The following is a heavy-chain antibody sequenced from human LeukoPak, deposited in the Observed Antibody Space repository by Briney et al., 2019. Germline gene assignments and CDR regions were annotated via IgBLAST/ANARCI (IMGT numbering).Heavy chain of an antibody. V-gene: IGHV3-9*01. CDR3: AKVTIFAPRFDY. CDR1: GFTFDDYA. Sequence: PGGSLRLSCAASGFTFDDYAMHWVRQAPGKGLEWVSGISWNSGSIGYADSVKGRFTISRDNAKNSLYLQMNSLRAEDTAVYYCAKVTIFAPRFDYWGQGTLVTVSS. CDR2: ISWNSGSI. D-gene: IGHD3-3*01. J-gene: IGHJ4*02.